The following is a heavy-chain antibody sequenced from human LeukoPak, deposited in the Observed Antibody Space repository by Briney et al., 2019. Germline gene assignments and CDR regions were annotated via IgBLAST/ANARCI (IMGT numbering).Heavy chain of an antibody. CDR3: TRVVLLWRRGYFDY. CDR1: GFTFGDYA. D-gene: IGHD2-2*01. J-gene: IGHJ4*02. CDR2: IRSKAYGGTT. V-gene: IGHV3-49*04. Sequence: GRSLRLSCTASGFTFGDYAMSWVRQAPGKGLEWVGFIRSKAYGGTTEYAASVKGRFTISRDDSKSIAYLQMNSLKTEDTAVNYCTRVVLLWRRGYFDYWGQGTLVTVSS.